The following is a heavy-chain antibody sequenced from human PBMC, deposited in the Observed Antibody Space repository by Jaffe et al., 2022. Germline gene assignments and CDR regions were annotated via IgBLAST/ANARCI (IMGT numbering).Heavy chain of an antibody. CDR3: TTDSLYGSGSYYKRYFDY. Sequence: EVQLVESGGGLVKPGGSLRLSCAASGFTFSNAWMSWVRQAPGKGLEWVGRIKSKTDGGTTDYAAPVKGRFTISRDDSKNTLYLQMNSLKTEDTAVYYCTTDSLYGSGSYYKRYFDYWGQGTLVTVSS. CDR2: IKSKTDGGTT. CDR1: GFTFSNAW. V-gene: IGHV3-15*01. D-gene: IGHD3-10*01. J-gene: IGHJ4*02.